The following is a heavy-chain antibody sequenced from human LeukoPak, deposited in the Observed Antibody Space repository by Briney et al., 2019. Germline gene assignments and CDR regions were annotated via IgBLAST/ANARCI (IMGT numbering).Heavy chain of an antibody. CDR3: AKDAASTFIVVVPAALGDFFDY. Sequence: GGSLRLSCAASGFTFSSYGMHWVRQAPGKGLEWVAFIRYDGSNKYYADSVKGRFTISRDNSKNTLYLQMNSLRAEDTAVYYCAKDAASTFIVVVPAALGDFFDYWGQGTLVTVSS. J-gene: IGHJ4*02. D-gene: IGHD2-2*01. CDR2: IRYDGSNK. CDR1: GFTFSSYG. V-gene: IGHV3-30*02.